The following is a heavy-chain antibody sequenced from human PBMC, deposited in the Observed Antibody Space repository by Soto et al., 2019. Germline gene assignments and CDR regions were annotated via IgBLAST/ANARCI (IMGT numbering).Heavy chain of an antibody. V-gene: IGHV1-18*04. CDR2: ISAYNGNT. Sequence: QVQLVQSGAEVKKPGASVKVSCKASGYTFTSYGISWVRQAPGQGLEWMGWISAYNGNTNYAQKLQGRVTMTTDTSTSTGYMELRRLRSDATAVYYCASDVMTTVVKDYYYGMDVWGQGTAVTVSS. CDR3: ASDVMTTVVKDYYYGMDV. CDR1: GYTFTSYG. J-gene: IGHJ6*02. D-gene: IGHD4-17*01.